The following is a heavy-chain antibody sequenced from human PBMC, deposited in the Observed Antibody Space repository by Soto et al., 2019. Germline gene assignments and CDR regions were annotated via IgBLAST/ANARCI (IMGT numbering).Heavy chain of an antibody. V-gene: IGHV1-18*01. CDR2: ISAHNGNT. D-gene: IGHD1-1*01. J-gene: IGHJ4*02. CDR1: GYTFTSYA. Sequence: GASVKVSCKASGYTFTSYAMHWVRQAPGQRLEWMGWISAHNGNTNYAQKLQGRVTVTRDTSTSTAYMELRSLRSDDTAVYYCARGRYGDYWGQGALVTVSS. CDR3: ARGRYGDY.